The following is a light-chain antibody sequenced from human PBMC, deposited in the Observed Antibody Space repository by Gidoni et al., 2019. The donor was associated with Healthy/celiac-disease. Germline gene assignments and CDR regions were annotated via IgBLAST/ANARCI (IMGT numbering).Light chain of an antibody. CDR1: SSDVGVYNY. CDR2: DVS. Sequence: QSALTQPASVSGSPGQSISISCTVTSSDVGVYNYVSWYQQHPGKAPKLMIYDVSNRPSGVSNRFSGSKSGNTASLTISGLQAEDEADYYCSSYTSSWVFGGGTKLTVL. CDR3: SSYTSSWV. J-gene: IGLJ3*02. V-gene: IGLV2-14*01.